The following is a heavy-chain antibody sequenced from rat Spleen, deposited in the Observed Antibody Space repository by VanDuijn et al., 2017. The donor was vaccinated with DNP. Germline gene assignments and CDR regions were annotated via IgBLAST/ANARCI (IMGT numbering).Heavy chain of an antibody. J-gene: IGHJ1*01. CDR1: XXSIXXXY. Sequence: EVQLXXSGXXLVKPSXXXSLXXXVTXXSIXXXYWXXXRXXXGDELEYIGHISDSGNTNYNPPIKSRISITRNTSKNRFFLHLNSVTTEDTATYYCARGVSSYYGYNSYWYFDFWGPGTMVTVSS. D-gene: IGHD1-9*01. CDR3: ARGVSSYYGYNSYWYFDF. V-gene: IGHV3-1*01. CDR2: ISDSGNT.